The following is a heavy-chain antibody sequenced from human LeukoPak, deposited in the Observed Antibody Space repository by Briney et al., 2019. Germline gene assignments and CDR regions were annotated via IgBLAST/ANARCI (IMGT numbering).Heavy chain of an antibody. CDR2: ISAYNGNT. Sequence: ASVKVSCKASGYTFTSYGISWVRQAPGQGLEWMGWISAYNGNTNYAQKLQGRVTMTTDTSTSTAYMELRSLRSDDTAVYYCAISVVGIAAAGIFDYWGQGTLVTVSS. CDR1: GYTFTSYG. V-gene: IGHV1-18*01. J-gene: IGHJ4*02. D-gene: IGHD6-13*01. CDR3: AISVVGIAAAGIFDY.